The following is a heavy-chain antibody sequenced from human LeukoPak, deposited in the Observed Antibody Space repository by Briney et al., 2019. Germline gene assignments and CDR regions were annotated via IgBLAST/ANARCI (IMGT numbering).Heavy chain of an antibody. Sequence: NASETLSLTCTVSGGSISSYHWSWIRQPAGKGLEWIGRIYTSGSTNYNPSLKSRVTMSVDTSKNQFPLKLSSMTAADRAVYYCARVYGSGNLDYWGQGTLVTVSS. J-gene: IGHJ4*02. V-gene: IGHV4-4*07. D-gene: IGHD3-10*01. CDR1: GGSISSYH. CDR2: IYTSGST. CDR3: ARVYGSGNLDY.